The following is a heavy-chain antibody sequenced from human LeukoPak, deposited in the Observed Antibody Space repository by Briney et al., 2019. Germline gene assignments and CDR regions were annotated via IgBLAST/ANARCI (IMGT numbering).Heavy chain of an antibody. CDR3: AREGAGLPNWFDP. J-gene: IGHJ5*02. V-gene: IGHV4-30-4*01. CDR2: IFNNGGA. CDR1: GGSISSGDFY. Sequence: SETLSLTCTVSGGSISSGDFYWSWIRQPPGKGLEWIGYIFNNGGADYNPSLKSRATVSLDTSKNLLYLKVTSMTAADTAVYYCAREGAGLPNWFDPWGRGILVTVSS.